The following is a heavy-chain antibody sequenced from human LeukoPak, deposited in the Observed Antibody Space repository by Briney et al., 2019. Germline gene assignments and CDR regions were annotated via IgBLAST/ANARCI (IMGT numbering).Heavy chain of an antibody. CDR1: GGSISSSNYD. CDR2: ISYSGST. CDR3: ARGGGNTMVREMNAFDI. Sequence: SETLSLTCNVSGGSISSSNYDWGWIRQAPRKGLEWLGGISYSGSTYYSPSLKSRVTISVDTSKNQFSLKLTSVTAADTAVYYCARGGGNTMVREMNAFDIWGQGTMVTVSS. J-gene: IGHJ3*02. V-gene: IGHV4-39*07. D-gene: IGHD3-10*01.